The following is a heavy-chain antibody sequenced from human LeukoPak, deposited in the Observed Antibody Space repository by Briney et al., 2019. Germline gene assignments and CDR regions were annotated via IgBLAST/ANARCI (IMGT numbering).Heavy chain of an antibody. CDR2: ISGSGGST. J-gene: IGHJ4*02. D-gene: IGHD5-24*01. CDR1: GFTFSSYA. Sequence: PGGSLRLSCAASGFTFSSYAMSWVRQTPGKGLEWVSAISGSGGSTYYADSVKGRFTISRDNSQNTLYLQMNSLRAEDTAVYYCAKSGYDPIWLQFSDYWGQGTLVTVSS. V-gene: IGHV3-23*01. CDR3: AKSGYDPIWLQFSDY.